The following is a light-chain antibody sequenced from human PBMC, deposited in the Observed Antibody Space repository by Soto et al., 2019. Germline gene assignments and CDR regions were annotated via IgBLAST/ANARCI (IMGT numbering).Light chain of an antibody. J-gene: IGKJ4*01. CDR2: GVS. CDR3: QHYNNLPLT. V-gene: IGKV3-15*01. Sequence: EIVMTQSPATLSVSPGEGATLSCRASQSVRSDLAWYQHKPGLAPRLLIYGVSTRATGIPVRFSGSGSGTEFTLSISSLQSEESAIYYWQHYNNLPLTFGGGTKVYIK. CDR1: QSVRSD.